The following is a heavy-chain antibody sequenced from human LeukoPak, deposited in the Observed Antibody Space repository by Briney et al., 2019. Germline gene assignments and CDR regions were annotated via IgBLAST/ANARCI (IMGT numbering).Heavy chain of an antibody. CDR2: ISSSSSYM. CDR3: ARDPLDTYYYDSSGPQEKYFDY. J-gene: IGHJ4*02. Sequence: PGRSLRLSCAASGFTFSSYSMNWVRQAPGKGLEWVSSISSSSSYMYYADSVKGRFTISRDNAKNSLYLQMNSLRAEDTAVYYCARDPLDTYYYDSSGPQEKYFDYWGQGTLVTVSS. CDR1: GFTFSSYS. V-gene: IGHV3-21*01. D-gene: IGHD3-22*01.